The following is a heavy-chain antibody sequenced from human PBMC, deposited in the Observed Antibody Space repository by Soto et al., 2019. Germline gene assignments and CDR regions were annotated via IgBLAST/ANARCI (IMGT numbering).Heavy chain of an antibody. J-gene: IGHJ4*02. CDR1: GGSISSYY. D-gene: IGHD5-12*01. CDR3: ATSFNSGYDLFDY. Sequence: PSETLSLTCAVSGGSISSYYWSWIRQPPGKGLEWIGYIYYSGSTNYNPSLKSRVTISVGTSKNQFSLKLSSVTAADTAVYYCATSFNSGYDLFDYWGQGTLVTVSS. CDR2: IYYSGST. V-gene: IGHV4-59*01.